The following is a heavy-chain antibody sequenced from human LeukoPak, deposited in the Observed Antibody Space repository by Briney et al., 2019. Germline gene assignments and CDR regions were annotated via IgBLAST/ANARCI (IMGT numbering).Heavy chain of an antibody. CDR2: INHNGNVN. V-gene: IGHV3-7*03. CDR3: ARGGGLDV. D-gene: IGHD3-16*01. J-gene: IGHJ6*02. Sequence: GGSLRLSCAASGFTFSSYWMNWARQAPGKRLGWVASINHNGNVNYYVDSVKGRFTISRDNAKNSLYLQMSNLRAEDTAVYFCARGGGLDVWGQGATVTVSS. CDR1: GFTFSSYW.